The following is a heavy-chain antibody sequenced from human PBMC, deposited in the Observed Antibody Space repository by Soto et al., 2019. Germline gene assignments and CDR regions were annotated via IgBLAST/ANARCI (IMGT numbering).Heavy chain of an antibody. CDR3: ATDGSYAQKV. V-gene: IGHV3-74*03. CDR2: INSDGSTT. Sequence: GGSLRLCCTASVLSVSNTYMHWVRQAPGKGLVWVSHINSDGSTTTYADSVKGRFTISRDNTKNTVYLQMNSLRADDTAVYHCATDGSYAQKVWGRGTTVIVSS. J-gene: IGHJ6*02. D-gene: IGHD2-2*01. CDR1: VLSVSNTY.